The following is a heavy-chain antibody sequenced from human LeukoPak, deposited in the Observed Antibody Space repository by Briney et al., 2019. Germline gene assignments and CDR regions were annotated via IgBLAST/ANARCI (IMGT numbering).Heavy chain of an antibody. Sequence: SETLSLTCTVSGGSISSYYWSWIRQPPGKGLEWVGYIYYSGSTNYNPSLKSRVTISVDTSKNQFSLKLSSVTAADTAVYYCARVVVGLFDYYYGMDVWGQGTTVTVSS. J-gene: IGHJ6*02. CDR2: IYYSGST. CDR1: GGSISSYY. V-gene: IGHV4-59*01. D-gene: IGHD2-15*01. CDR3: ARVVVGLFDYYYGMDV.